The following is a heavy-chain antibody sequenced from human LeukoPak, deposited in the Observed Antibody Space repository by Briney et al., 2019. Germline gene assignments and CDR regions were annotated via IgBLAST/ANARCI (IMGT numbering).Heavy chain of an antibody. J-gene: IGHJ4*02. Sequence: PGRSVRLSCAASGFTFSSYGMHWVRQAPGKGLEWVAVISYDGSNTYYADSVKGRFTISRDNSKNMLYLQMNSLRAEDTAVYYCAKPYYYGSRSYMDYWGQGTLVTVSS. CDR1: GFTFSSYG. CDR3: AKPYYYGSRSYMDY. D-gene: IGHD3-10*01. V-gene: IGHV3-30*18. CDR2: ISYDGSNT.